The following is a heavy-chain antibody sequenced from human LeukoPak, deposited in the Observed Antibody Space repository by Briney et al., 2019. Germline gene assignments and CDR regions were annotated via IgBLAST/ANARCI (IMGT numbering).Heavy chain of an antibody. CDR2: ISGSGGST. CDR3: ATVVVVAATGGPSKH. CDR1: GFTFDDYG. Sequence: PGGSLRLSCAASGFTFDDYGMSWVRQAPGKGLEWVSAISGSGGSTYYADSVKGRFTISRDNSKNTLYLQMNSLRAEDTAVYYCATVVVVAATGGPSKHWGQGTLVTVSS. J-gene: IGHJ1*01. V-gene: IGHV3-23*01. D-gene: IGHD2-15*01.